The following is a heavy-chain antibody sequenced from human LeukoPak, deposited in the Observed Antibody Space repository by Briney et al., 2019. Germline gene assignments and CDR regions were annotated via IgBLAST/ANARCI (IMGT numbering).Heavy chain of an antibody. J-gene: IGHJ6*02. CDR2: IYYSGST. V-gene: IGHV4-59*01. CDR1: GGSISSYY. Sequence: SETLSLTCTVSGGSISSYYWSWIRQPPGKGLEWIGYIYYSGSTNYNPSLKSRVTISVDTSKNQFSLKLSSVTAADTAVYYCARDRVRVYSYGYDDRYGMDVWGQGTTVTVSS. CDR3: ARDRVRVYSYGYDDRYGMDV. D-gene: IGHD5-18*01.